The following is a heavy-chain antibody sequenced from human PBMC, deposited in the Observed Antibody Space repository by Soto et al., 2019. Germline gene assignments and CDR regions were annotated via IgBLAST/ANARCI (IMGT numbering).Heavy chain of an antibody. J-gene: IGHJ4*02. Sequence: GGSLRLSCAASGFTFSSYGMHWVRQAPGKGLEWVAVIWYDGSNKYYADSVKGRFTISRDNSKNTLYLQMNSLRAEDTAVYYCARDSSGCPLCGVDYWGQGTLVTVSS. CDR3: ARDSSGCPLCGVDY. CDR1: GFTFSSYG. CDR2: IWYDGSNK. D-gene: IGHD6-19*01. V-gene: IGHV3-33*01.